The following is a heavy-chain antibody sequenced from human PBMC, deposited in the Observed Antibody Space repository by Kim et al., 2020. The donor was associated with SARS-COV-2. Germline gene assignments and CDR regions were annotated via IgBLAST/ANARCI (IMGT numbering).Heavy chain of an antibody. CDR2: IIPIFGTA. Sequence: SVKVSCKASGGTFSSYAISWVRQAPGQGLEWMGGIIPIFGTANYAQKFQGRVTITADESTSTAYMELSSLRSEDTAVYYCARGQTVTTFFTYYYGMDVWGQGTTVTISS. CDR1: GGTFSSYA. J-gene: IGHJ6*02. CDR3: ARGQTVTTFFTYYYGMDV. V-gene: IGHV1-69*13. D-gene: IGHD4-17*01.